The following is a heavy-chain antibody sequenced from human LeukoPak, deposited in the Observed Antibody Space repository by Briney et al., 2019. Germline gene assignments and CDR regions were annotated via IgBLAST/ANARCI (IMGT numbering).Heavy chain of an antibody. D-gene: IGHD4-17*01. CDR1: GFTFSSYG. CDR2: ISYDGSNK. V-gene: IGHV3-30*18. CDR3: AKDTGLRNWFDP. Sequence: GGSLRLSCAASGFTFSSYGMHWVRQAPGKGLEWVAVISYDGSNKYYADSVKGRFTISRDNSKNTLYLQMNSLRAEDTAVYYCAKDTGLRNWFDPWGQGTLVTVSS. J-gene: IGHJ5*02.